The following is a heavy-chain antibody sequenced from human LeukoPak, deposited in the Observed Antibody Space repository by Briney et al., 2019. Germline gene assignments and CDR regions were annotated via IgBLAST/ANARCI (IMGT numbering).Heavy chain of an antibody. Sequence: SVKVSCKASGGTFSSYAISWVRQAPGQGLEWMGGIIPIFDTANYAQKFQGRVTITADESTSTAYMELSSLRSEDTAVYYCAREMYYYGSGSQTTYYYYGMDVWGQGTTVTVSS. CDR2: IIPIFDTA. J-gene: IGHJ6*02. V-gene: IGHV1-69*13. CDR1: GGTFSSYA. CDR3: AREMYYYGSGSQTTYYYYGMDV. D-gene: IGHD3-10*01.